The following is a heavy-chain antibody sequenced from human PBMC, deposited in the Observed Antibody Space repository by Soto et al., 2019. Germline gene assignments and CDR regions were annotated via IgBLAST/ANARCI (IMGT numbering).Heavy chain of an antibody. CDR2: ISGSGGST. D-gene: IGHD3-9*01. V-gene: IGHV3-23*01. J-gene: IGHJ3*02. Sequence: GGSLRLSCAASGFTFSSYAMSWVRQAPGKGLEWVSAISGSGGSTYYADSVKGRFTISRDNSKNTLYLQMNSLRAEDTAVYYCAKAPYYDMLTGYLPFQMEAFDIWGQGTMVTVSS. CDR3: AKAPYYDMLTGYLPFQMEAFDI. CDR1: GFTFSSYA.